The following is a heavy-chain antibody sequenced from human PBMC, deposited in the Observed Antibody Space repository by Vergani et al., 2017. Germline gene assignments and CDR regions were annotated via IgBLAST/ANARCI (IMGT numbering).Heavy chain of an antibody. J-gene: IGHJ3*02. CDR1: GYTFTGYY. V-gene: IGHV1-2*02. CDR3: ARWQYYSDSSGASDAFDI. D-gene: IGHD3-22*01. CDR2: INPNSGGT. Sequence: QVQLVQSGAEVKKPGASVKVSCKASGYTFTGYYMHWVRQAPGQGLEWMGWINPNSGGTNYAQKFQGRVTMTRDTSISTAYMELSRLRSDDTAVYYCARWQYYSDSSGASDAFDIWGQGTMVTVSS.